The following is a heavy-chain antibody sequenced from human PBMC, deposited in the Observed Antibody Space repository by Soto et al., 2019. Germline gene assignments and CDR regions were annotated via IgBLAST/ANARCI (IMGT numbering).Heavy chain of an antibody. Sequence: GSLRLSCAASGFTFRSYWMHLVRQAPGKGLVWVSRINSDGSSTNYADSVKGRFTISRDNAKNTLYLQMNSLRAEDTAVYHCAREGFGYNHIAWGQGTLVTVSS. CDR1: GFTFRSYW. J-gene: IGHJ5*02. D-gene: IGHD5-18*01. CDR3: AREGFGYNHIA. V-gene: IGHV3-74*01. CDR2: INSDGSST.